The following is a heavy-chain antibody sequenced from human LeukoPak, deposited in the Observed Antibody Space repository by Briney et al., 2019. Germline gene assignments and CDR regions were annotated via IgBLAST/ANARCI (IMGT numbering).Heavy chain of an antibody. J-gene: IGHJ4*02. D-gene: IGHD1-1*01. CDR1: GYTFTNYV. V-gene: IGHV1-3*01. Sequence: VSVKVSCKASGYTFTNYVVHWVRQAPGQRLEWMGWINAGNGNTKYSQKFQGRVTITRDTSANTAYMELSSLRSEDTAVYYCARHERDFDYWGQGTLVTVSS. CDR3: ARHERDFDY. CDR2: INAGNGNT.